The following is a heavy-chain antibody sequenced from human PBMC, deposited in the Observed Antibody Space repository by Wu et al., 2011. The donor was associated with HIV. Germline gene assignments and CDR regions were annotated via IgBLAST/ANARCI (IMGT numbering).Heavy chain of an antibody. V-gene: IGHV1-69*14. Sequence: QVQLVQSWGVKVKKPGSSVKVSCKTSGGSFSSYAIIWVRQAPGQGLEWMGGIIPIFGTAKYAQKFQGRVTITADKSTSTAYMELSSLRSEDTAVYYCARDRETSRAGDSYYYMDVWGKGTTVTVSS. D-gene: IGHD7-27*01. J-gene: IGHJ6*03. CDR2: IIPIFGTA. CDR3: ARDRETSRAGDSYYYMDV. CDR1: GGSFSSYA.